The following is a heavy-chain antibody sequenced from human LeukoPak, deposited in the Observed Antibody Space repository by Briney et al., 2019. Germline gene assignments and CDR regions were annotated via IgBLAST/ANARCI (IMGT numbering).Heavy chain of an antibody. CDR3: ARDKVVAAKASDY. Sequence: KSGGSVRLSCAASGFTFSSYGMHWVRQAPGKGLEWVSSISSSSSYIYYADSVKGRFTISRDNAKNSLYLQMNSLRAEDTAVYYCARDKVVAAKASDYWGQGTLVTVSS. CDR2: ISSSSSYI. V-gene: IGHV3-21*01. D-gene: IGHD2-15*01. CDR1: GFTFSSYG. J-gene: IGHJ4*02.